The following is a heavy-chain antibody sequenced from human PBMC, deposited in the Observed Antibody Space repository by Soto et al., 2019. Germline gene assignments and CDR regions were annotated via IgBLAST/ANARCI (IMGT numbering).Heavy chain of an antibody. D-gene: IGHD3-9*01. V-gene: IGHV3-33*01. CDR3: ARGCDISTGYYTDNYFDY. CDR2: IWYDGSNK. CDR1: GFTFSSYG. Sequence: PGGSLRLSCAASGFTFSSYGMHWVRQAPGKGLEWVAVIWYDGSNKYYADSVKGRFTISRDNSKNTLYLQMNSLRAEDTAAHYCARGCDISTGYYTDNYFDYWGQGTLVTVSS. J-gene: IGHJ4*02.